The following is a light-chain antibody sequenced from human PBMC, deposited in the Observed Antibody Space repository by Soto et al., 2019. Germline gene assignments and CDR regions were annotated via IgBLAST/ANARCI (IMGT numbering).Light chain of an antibody. CDR2: EVS. V-gene: IGLV2-14*01. CDR3: NSYTSSSTLV. CDR1: TSDVGGYNY. J-gene: IGLJ1*01. Sequence: QSALTKPASVSGSPGQSITISCTGTTSDVGGYNYVSWYQQHPGKAPKLMIYEVSSRPSGVSSRFSGSKSGNTASLTISGLQAEDEADYYCNSYTSSSTLVFGTGTKLTVL.